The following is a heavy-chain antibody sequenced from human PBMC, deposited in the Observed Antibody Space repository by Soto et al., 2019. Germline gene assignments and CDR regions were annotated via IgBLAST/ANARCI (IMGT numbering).Heavy chain of an antibody. D-gene: IGHD3-22*01. V-gene: IGHV4-39*01. CDR2: IYYSGST. CDR3: ARLRSYDSGGYCDDAFDI. Sequence: QLPLQESGPGLVKPSETLSLTCTVSGGSISSSSYYWGWIRQPPGKGLEWIGSIYYSGSTYYNPSXNSRFTTCSAXXNXPXXLTLSSLTAADTAVYCCARLRSYDSGGYCDDAFDIWGQGTMVTVSS. CDR1: GGSISSSSYY. J-gene: IGHJ3*02.